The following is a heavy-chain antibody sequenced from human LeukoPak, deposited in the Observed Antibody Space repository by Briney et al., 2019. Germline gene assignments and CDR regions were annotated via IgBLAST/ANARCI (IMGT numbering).Heavy chain of an antibody. J-gene: IGHJ5*02. D-gene: IGHD4-17*01. V-gene: IGHV4-30-4*02. CDR3: AREVDYGDHGWFGP. CDR1: GGSLSRGDYY. CDR2: IYYSGRT. Sequence: SDTLSLTCTVSGGSLSRGDYYWSWIRQPPGKVLEWIGYIYYSGRTHYNPSLKSRVTRSVDTSKNQFALKLSSVAAADTAVYYCAREVDYGDHGWFGPWGQGTLVTVSS.